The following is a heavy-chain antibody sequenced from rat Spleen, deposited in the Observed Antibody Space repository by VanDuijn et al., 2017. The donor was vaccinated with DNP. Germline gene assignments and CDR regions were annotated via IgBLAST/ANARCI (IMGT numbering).Heavy chain of an antibody. CDR1: GFTFSNYD. CDR2: ISYDGIST. CDR3: TTDLYYDGSYYSYYYVVDA. D-gene: IGHD1-12*02. Sequence: EVQLVESGGGLVQPGRSIKLSCAASGFTFSNYDMAWVRQAPTKGLEWVASISYDGISTYYRDSMKGRFTISRDNAKSTLYLQMDSLRSEDTATYYCTTDLYYDGSYYSYYYVVDAWGQGASVTVSS. V-gene: IGHV5-20*01. J-gene: IGHJ4*01.